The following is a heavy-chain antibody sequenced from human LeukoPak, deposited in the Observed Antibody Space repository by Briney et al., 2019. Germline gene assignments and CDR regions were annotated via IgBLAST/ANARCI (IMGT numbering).Heavy chain of an antibody. CDR3: AREWGTGSSDY. Sequence: SETLSLTCTVSGGSINRYYWSWIRQSPGKGLEWIAWTYYTGTTNYNPSLKSRVTISVDTSKNQFSLRLTSVTAADTAVYFCAREWGTGSSDYWGQGILVTVSS. J-gene: IGHJ4*02. D-gene: IGHD1-1*01. CDR2: TYYTGTT. V-gene: IGHV4-59*01. CDR1: GGSINRYY.